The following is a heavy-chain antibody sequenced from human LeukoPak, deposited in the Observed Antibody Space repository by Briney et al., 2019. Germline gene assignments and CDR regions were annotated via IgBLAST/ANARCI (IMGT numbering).Heavy chain of an antibody. V-gene: IGHV3-23*01. CDR2: ISGSSGST. CDR3: GREYASSGYCDS. D-gene: IGHD3-22*01. Sequence: LPGGSLRLSCAASGFTFRSYAMSWVRQAPGKGLEWVSAISGSSGSTYYADSVKGRFTISRDNSKNTLYLQMNSLRAEDTAVYYCGREYASSGYCDSWGQGTLVTVSS. CDR1: GFTFRSYA. J-gene: IGHJ4*02.